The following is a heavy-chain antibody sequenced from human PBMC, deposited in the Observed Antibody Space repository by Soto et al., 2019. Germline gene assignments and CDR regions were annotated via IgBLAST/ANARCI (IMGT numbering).Heavy chain of an antibody. Sequence: NPSKTLSRTCSVSGGSISSYYWSWIRQPPGKGLEWIGYIYYSGSTNYNPSLKSRVTISVDTSKNQFSLKLSSVTAADTAVYYCARDPGRVYSDILTGYYTEYNYYGMDVWRQGTTVNASS. CDR3: ARDPGRVYSDILTGYYTEYNYYGMDV. CDR1: GGSISSYY. CDR2: IYYSGST. V-gene: IGHV4-59*01. J-gene: IGHJ6*02. D-gene: IGHD3-9*01.